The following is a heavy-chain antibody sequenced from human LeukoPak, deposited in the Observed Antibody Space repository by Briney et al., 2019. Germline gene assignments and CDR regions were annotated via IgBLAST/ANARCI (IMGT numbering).Heavy chain of an antibody. J-gene: IGHJ6*01. CDR3: ARVIAVVRGGGLSYYYAMDV. Sequence: PGGSLRLSCAASGFTFISYSRTWVRQAPGQGLEWVSYINSGSSTMYYADSVKGRFTISRDNGKTSLYLQMNSLRDEDTAVYYCARVIAVVRGGGLSYYYAMDVWGQGTTVTVSS. CDR1: GFTFISYS. D-gene: IGHD3-10*01. V-gene: IGHV3-48*02. CDR2: INSGSSTM.